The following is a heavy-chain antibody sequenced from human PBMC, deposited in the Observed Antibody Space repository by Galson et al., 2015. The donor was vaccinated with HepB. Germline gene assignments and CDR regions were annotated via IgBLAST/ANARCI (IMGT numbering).Heavy chain of an antibody. CDR1: GGTFSSYA. CDR2: IIPIFGTA. J-gene: IGHJ5*02. Sequence: SVKVSCKASGGTFSSYAISWVRQAPGQGLEWMGGIIPIFGTANYAQKFQGRVTITADESTSTAYMELSSLRSEDTAVYYCARDHLPGGGGLLNWFDPWGQGTLVTVSS. CDR3: ARDHLPGGGGLLNWFDP. D-gene: IGHD3-10*01. V-gene: IGHV1-69*13.